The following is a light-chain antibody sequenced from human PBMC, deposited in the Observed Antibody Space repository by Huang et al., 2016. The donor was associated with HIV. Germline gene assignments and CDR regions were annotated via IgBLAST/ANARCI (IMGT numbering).Light chain of an antibody. V-gene: IGKV3-20*01. CDR2: GAS. Sequence: EIVLTQSPGTLSLSPGERATLSCRASESVSNYLSWYQQTPGQTPRLLIYGASNRAADIPERVSGGGSGTDFTLTISRLEPEDFAVYYCQQYGSSVFTFGPGTKVDIK. CDR1: ESVSNY. CDR3: QQYGSSVFT. J-gene: IGKJ3*01.